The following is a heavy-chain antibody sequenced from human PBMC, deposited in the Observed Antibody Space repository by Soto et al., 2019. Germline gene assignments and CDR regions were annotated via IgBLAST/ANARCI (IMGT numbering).Heavy chain of an antibody. V-gene: IGHV1-3*01. J-gene: IGHJ4*02. D-gene: IGHD2-21*02. Sequence: ASVKVSCKASGYTFTSYAMHWVRQAPEQRLEWMGWINAGNGNTKYSQKFQGRVTITRDTSASTAYMELSSLRSEDTAVYYCAMSIVVVTALDYWGQGTLVTVS. CDR3: AMSIVVVTALDY. CDR2: INAGNGNT. CDR1: GYTFTSYA.